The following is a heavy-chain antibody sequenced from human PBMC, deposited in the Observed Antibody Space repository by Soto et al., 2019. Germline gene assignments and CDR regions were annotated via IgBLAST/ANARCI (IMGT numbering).Heavy chain of an antibody. CDR1: GFIFNNAW. J-gene: IGHJ4*02. D-gene: IGHD4-17*01. Sequence: GGSLRLSCAVSGFIFNNAWMNWVRQTPGKGLEWVGRIKGKTDGGTRGYGALVKGRFTISGEYSKNTVFLQMNSLESEDAGVYYCATSGTMVYGDSTRPHFDYWGQGTLVTVSS. CDR2: IKGKTDGGTR. V-gene: IGHV3-15*07. CDR3: ATSGTMVYGDSTRPHFDY.